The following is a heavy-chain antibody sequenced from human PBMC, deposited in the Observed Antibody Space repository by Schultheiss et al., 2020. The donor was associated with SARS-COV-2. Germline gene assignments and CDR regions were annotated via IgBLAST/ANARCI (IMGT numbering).Heavy chain of an antibody. CDR3: ARYAAAMMYMDV. Sequence: GGSLRLSCAASGFTFSSYAMHWVRQAPGKGLEWVSSISSSSSYIYYADSVKGRFTISRDNAKNSLYLQMNSLRAEDTAVYYCARYAAAMMYMDVWGKGTTVTVSS. J-gene: IGHJ6*03. V-gene: IGHV3-21*01. D-gene: IGHD2-2*01. CDR2: ISSSSSYI. CDR1: GFTFSSYA.